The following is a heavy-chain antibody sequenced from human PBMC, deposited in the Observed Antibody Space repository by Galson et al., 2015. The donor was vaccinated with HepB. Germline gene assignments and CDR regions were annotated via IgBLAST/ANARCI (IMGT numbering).Heavy chain of an antibody. CDR3: ARDRSAKQYYFDY. CDR2: ISYDGSNK. CDR1: GFTFSSYA. D-gene: IGHD1/OR15-1a*01. J-gene: IGHJ4*02. V-gene: IGHV3-30-3*01. Sequence: SLRLSCAASGFTFSSYAMHWVRQAPGKGLEWVAVISYDGSNKYYADSVKGRFTISRDNSKNTLYLQMNSLRAEDTAVYYCARDRSAKQYYFDYWGQGTLVTVSS.